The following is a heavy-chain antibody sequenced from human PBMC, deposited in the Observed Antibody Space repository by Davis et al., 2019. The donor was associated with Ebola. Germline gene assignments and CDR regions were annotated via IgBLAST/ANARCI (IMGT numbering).Heavy chain of an antibody. J-gene: IGHJ6*02. V-gene: IGHV3-7*01. D-gene: IGHD3-9*01. Sequence: GGFLRPPCAAPGPTFTTYWMSWVRQAPGKGLEWVANIKQDGSEKYYVDSVKGRLTIPRDNAKNPLHLQMNSLRAEDTAVYYCAREVITICWLGGMDVWGQGTTVTVSS. CDR1: GPTFTTYW. CDR3: AREVITICWLGGMDV. CDR2: IKQDGSEK.